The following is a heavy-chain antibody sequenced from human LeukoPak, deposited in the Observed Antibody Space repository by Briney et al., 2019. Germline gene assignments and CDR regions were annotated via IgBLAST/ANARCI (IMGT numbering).Heavy chain of an antibody. Sequence: PGGSLRLSCAASGFTFSSYAMSWVRQAPGKGLEWVSAISSSSSYIYYADSVKGRFTISRDNAKNSLYLQMNSLRAEDTAVYYCARDSGGWYFDYWGQGTLVTVSS. CDR3: ARDSGGWYFDY. CDR1: GFTFSSYA. J-gene: IGHJ4*02. CDR2: ISSSSSYI. V-gene: IGHV3-21*01. D-gene: IGHD6-19*01.